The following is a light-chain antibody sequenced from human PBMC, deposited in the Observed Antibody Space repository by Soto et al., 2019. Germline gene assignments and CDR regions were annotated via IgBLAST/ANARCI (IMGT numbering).Light chain of an antibody. CDR3: TSCITANTRGV. CDR1: SSDIGRYNY. CDR2: EVN. Sequence: QSVLTQPASVSGSPGQSITISCTGTSSDIGRYNYVSWFQQHPGKVPKLVIFEVNYRPSGVSDRFSGSKSGNTASLTITGLQAEDEADYYCTSCITANTRGVCGSVTKVTV. J-gene: IGLJ1*01. V-gene: IGLV2-14*01.